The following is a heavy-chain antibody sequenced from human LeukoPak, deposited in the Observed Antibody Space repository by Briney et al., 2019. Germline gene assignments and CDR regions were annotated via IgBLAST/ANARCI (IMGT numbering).Heavy chain of an antibody. CDR3: AKEGRYYYDSSGYFDY. J-gene: IGHJ4*02. V-gene: IGHV3-23*01. CDR1: GFTFSSYA. CDR2: ISGSGGST. Sequence: GGSLRLSCAASGFTFSSYAMSWVRQAPGKGLEWVSAISGSGGSTYYADSVKGRFTISRDDSKNTLYLQMNSLRAEDTAVYYCAKEGRYYYDSSGYFDYWGQGTLVTVSS. D-gene: IGHD3-22*01.